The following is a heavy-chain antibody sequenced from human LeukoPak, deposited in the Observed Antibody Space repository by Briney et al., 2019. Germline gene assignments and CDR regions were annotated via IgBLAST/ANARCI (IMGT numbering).Heavy chain of an antibody. Sequence: ASVKVSCKASGYTFTGYYMHWVRQAPGQGLEWMGRINPNSGGTNYAQKFQGRVTMTRDTSISTAYMELSRLRSEDTAVYYCARGFSYGPYFDYWGQGTLVTVSS. CDR1: GYTFTGYY. J-gene: IGHJ4*02. CDR2: INPNSGGT. V-gene: IGHV1-2*06. D-gene: IGHD5-18*01. CDR3: ARGFSYGPYFDY.